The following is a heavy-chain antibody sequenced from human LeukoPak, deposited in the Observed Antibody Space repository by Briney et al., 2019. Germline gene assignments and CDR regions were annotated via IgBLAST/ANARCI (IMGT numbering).Heavy chain of an antibody. CDR3: ARGRTGDWFDP. D-gene: IGHD1-26*01. J-gene: IGHJ5*02. CDR1: GGSISSYY. Sequence: SETLPLTCTVPGGSISSYYWSWIRQPPGKGLEWIGYIYYSGSTNYNPSLKSRVTISVDTSKNQFSLKLSSVTAADTAVYYCARGRTGDWFDPWGQGTLVTVSS. CDR2: IYYSGST. V-gene: IGHV4-59*01.